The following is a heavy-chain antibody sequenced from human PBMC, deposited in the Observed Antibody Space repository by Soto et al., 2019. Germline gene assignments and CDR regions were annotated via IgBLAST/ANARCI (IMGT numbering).Heavy chain of an antibody. D-gene: IGHD5-18*01. CDR3: AKDDTAMAPFDY. Sequence: VGSLRLSCAASGFTFSSYGMHWVRQAPGKGLEWVAVISYDGSNKYYADSVKGRFTISRDNSKNTLYLQMNSLRAEDTAVYYCAKDDTAMAPFDYWGQGTLVTVS. CDR1: GFTFSSYG. J-gene: IGHJ4*02. V-gene: IGHV3-30*18. CDR2: ISYDGSNK.